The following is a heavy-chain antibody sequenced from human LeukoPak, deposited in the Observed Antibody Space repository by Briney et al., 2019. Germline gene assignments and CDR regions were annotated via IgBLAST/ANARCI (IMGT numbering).Heavy chain of an antibody. CDR3: AKVGWFGDLLPQPVDC. CDR2: ISGSGGRT. CDR1: GLTFSSYV. V-gene: IGHV3-23*01. J-gene: IGHJ4*02. Sequence: GGSLRLSCAASGLTFSSYVMSWVRQAPGKGLEWVSAISGSGGRTYSADSVKGRVTISRDNSNNTLYLQMHSLRAEDTAVYFCAKVGWFGDLLPQPVDCWGQGTLVTVSS. D-gene: IGHD3-10*01.